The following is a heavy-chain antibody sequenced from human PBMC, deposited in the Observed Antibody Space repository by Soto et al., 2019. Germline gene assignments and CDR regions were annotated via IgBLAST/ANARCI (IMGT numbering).Heavy chain of an antibody. Sequence: ESLKISCPASGYRFTTYWMSWVRQMPGKGLECMGRIDPTDSYTDYGPSFEGHVTMSVDRSINTAYLEWSSLKASDSAMYYWSILALAQIRSGYHIFDYWGRGTLVTVSS. CDR1: GYRFTTYW. CDR3: SILALAQIRSGYHIFDY. V-gene: IGHV5-10-1*01. D-gene: IGHD3-22*01. J-gene: IGHJ4*02. CDR2: IDPTDSYT.